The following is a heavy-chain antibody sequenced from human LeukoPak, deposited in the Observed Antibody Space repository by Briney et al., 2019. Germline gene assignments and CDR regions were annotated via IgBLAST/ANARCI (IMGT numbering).Heavy chain of an antibody. CDR1: GGTFSSYV. D-gene: IGHD6-19*01. CDR3: ARGALTPGPIAVETTHFDY. CDR2: IIPILGAP. V-gene: IGHV1-69*13. Sequence: SSVKVSCKASGGTFSSYVISWLRQAPAQGLEWMGRIIPILGAPNYAQKFQGRVTITADESPGTAYMELRSLRSEDTAVYYCARGALTPGPIAVETTHFDYWGQGTPVAVSS. J-gene: IGHJ4*02.